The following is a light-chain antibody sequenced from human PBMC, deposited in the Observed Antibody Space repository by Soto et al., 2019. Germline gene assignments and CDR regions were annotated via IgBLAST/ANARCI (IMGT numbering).Light chain of an antibody. V-gene: IGKV1-39*01. CDR1: QSIGTY. CDR2: TAS. CDR3: QQSYSAPTWT. J-gene: IGKJ1*01. Sequence: DIRMTQSPSSLSASVGDRVTITCRASQSIGTYLNWYQQKPGKAPKLLVYTASTLHGGVPSRFSGSGSGTDFTLTISSLQPEDFATYSCQQSYSAPTWTFGQGTKVDIK.